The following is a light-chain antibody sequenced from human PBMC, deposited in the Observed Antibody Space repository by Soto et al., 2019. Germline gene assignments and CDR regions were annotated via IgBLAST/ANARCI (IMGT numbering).Light chain of an antibody. CDR1: QSVLYSSNNNNY. J-gene: IGKJ4*01. CDR2: WAS. Sequence: IVMTQSPDSLAVSLGESATINCKSSQSVLYSSNNNNYLAWYQQKPGQPPKLLIYWASTRESGVPDRFSVSGSGTDVTLTINRLQAEDGAVYYCQQYYSTPLTFGGGTKVDIK. CDR3: QQYYSTPLT. V-gene: IGKV4-1*01.